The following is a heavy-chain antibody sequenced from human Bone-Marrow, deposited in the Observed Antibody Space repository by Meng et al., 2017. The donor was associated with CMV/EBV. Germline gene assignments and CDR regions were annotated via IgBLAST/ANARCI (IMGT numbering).Heavy chain of an antibody. D-gene: IGHD7-27*01. CDR3: ARDLGDYYYGMDV. V-gene: IGHV1-69*05. CDR1: GGTFSSYA. J-gene: IGHJ6*02. Sequence: SVKVSCKASGGTFSSYAISWVRRAPGQGIEWMGGIIPIFGTANYAQKFQGRVTITTDESTSTAYMELSSLRSEDTAVYYCARDLGDYYYGMDVWGQGTTVTVSS. CDR2: IIPIFGTA.